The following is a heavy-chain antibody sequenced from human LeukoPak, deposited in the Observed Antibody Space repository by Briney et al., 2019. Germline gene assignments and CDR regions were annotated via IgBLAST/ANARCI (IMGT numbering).Heavy chain of an antibody. Sequence: GRSLRLSCAPSGLPFTNAGIHWVRLAAGKGLEWVSFISHDGTNKYYSDSVDGRFIVSRLNSQNTVYLQMNDLRPEDTATYYCASEDVDTGDFWGQGTLVTVSS. J-gene: IGHJ4*02. CDR3: ASEDVDTGDF. CDR1: GLPFTNAG. CDR2: ISHDGTNK. D-gene: IGHD2-21*01. V-gene: IGHV3-30*01.